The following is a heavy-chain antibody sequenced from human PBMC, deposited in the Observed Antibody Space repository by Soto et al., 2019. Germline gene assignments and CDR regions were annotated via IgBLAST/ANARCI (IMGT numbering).Heavy chain of an antibody. Sequence: GGSLRLSCAASGFTFSSYGMHWVRQAPGKGLEWVAVISYDGSNKYYADSVKGRFTISRDNSKNTLYLQMNSLRAEDTAVYYCAKELPAARWYFDLWGRGTLVTVSS. CDR1: GFTFSSYG. CDR3: AKELPAARWYFDL. J-gene: IGHJ2*01. D-gene: IGHD2-2*01. V-gene: IGHV3-30*18. CDR2: ISYDGSNK.